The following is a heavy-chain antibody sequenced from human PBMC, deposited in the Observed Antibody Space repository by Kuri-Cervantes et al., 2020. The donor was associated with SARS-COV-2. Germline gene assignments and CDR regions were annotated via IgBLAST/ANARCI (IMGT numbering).Heavy chain of an antibody. Sequence: GESLKISCAASGFSFSSYAMSWVRQAPGKGLEWVSAISGSGDNTYYADSVKGRFTISRDNSQNTVYLQMNSLRGKDTALYYCAQDVSQLGRACRYWGQGTLVTVSS. D-gene: IGHD6-6*01. J-gene: IGHJ4*02. CDR1: GFSFSSYA. CDR2: ISGSGDNT. V-gene: IGHV3-23*01. CDR3: AQDVSQLGRACRY.